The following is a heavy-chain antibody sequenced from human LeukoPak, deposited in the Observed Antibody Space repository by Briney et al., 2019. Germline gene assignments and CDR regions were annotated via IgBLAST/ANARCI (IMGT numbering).Heavy chain of an antibody. CDR1: GDSISSYY. CDR2: IYTSGGT. D-gene: IGHD3-10*01. J-gene: IGHJ4*02. Sequence: SETLSLTCTVSGDSISSYYWSWIRQPPGNGLEWIGYIYTSGGTNYIPSLKGRVTISIDTSKNQFSLKLNSVSAADTAVYFCARAIWYGSGTTAFDYWGQGTLVTVSP. V-gene: IGHV4-4*09. CDR3: ARAIWYGSGTTAFDY.